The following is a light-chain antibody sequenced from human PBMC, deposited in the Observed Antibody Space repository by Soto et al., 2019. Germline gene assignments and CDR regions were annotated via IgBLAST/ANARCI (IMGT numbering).Light chain of an antibody. J-gene: IGKJ4*01. CDR2: AAS. V-gene: IGKV1-39*01. CDR1: QSITTY. CDR3: QQIYSAPLT. Sequence: DIQMTQATSSLSASVGGRVAITCRASQSITTYLNWYRQKPGKAPKLLIYAASSLQSGVPSRFSGSGSETEFTLSISSLQPEDFATYFCQQIYSAPLTFGGGGKVDI.